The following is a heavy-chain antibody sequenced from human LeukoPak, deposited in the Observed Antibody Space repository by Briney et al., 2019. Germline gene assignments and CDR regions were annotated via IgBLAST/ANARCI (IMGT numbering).Heavy chain of an antibody. D-gene: IGHD2-2*01. CDR3: AKIAIDIVVVPAATDY. CDR1: GFTFSSYA. J-gene: IGHJ4*02. V-gene: IGHV3-23*01. Sequence: PGGSLRLSCAASGFTFSSYAMSWVRQAPGKGLEWVSAISGSGGSTYYADSVKGRFTISRDNSKNTLYLQMNSLRAEDTAVHYCAKIAIDIVVVPAATDYWGQGTLVTVSS. CDR2: ISGSGGST.